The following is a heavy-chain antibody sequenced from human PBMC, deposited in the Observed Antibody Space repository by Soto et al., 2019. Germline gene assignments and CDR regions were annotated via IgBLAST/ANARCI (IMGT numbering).Heavy chain of an antibody. CDR2: IYYSGST. CDR1: GGSISSGGYY. Sequence: QVQLQESGPGLVKPSQTLSLTCTVSGGSISSGGYYWSWIRQHPGKGLEWIGYIYYSGSTYYNPSLNSRVTISVDTSKNQFSLKLSSVTAADTAVYYCARDDYGDVGRFDPWGQGTLVTVSS. CDR3: ARDDYGDVGRFDP. V-gene: IGHV4-31*03. J-gene: IGHJ5*02. D-gene: IGHD4-17*01.